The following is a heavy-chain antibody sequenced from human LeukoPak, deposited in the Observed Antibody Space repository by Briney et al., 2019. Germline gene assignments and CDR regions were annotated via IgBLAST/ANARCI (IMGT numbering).Heavy chain of an antibody. J-gene: IGHJ5*02. D-gene: IGHD6-25*01. CDR1: GFTFSSYE. V-gene: IGHV3-48*03. CDR3: ARGREAPQRGWFAP. CDR2: ISSGGYTI. Sequence: PGGSLRLSCAASGFTFSSYEMNWVRQAPGKGLQWLSYISSGGYTIYYADSVKGRFTISRDNAKNSLYLQINSLRAEDTSFYYCARGREAPQRGWFAPGGKGPLVPVPS.